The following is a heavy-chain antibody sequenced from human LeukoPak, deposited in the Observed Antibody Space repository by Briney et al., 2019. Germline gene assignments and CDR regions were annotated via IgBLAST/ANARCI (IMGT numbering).Heavy chain of an antibody. D-gene: IGHD3-3*01. J-gene: IGHJ5*02. CDR3: ARGPRITIFGVVISGWFDP. CDR1: GGSFSGYY. Sequence: KPSETLSLTCAVYGGSFSGYYWSWIRQPPGKGLEWIGEINHSGSTNYNPSLKSRVTISVDTSKNQFSLKLSSVTAADTAMYYCARGPRITIFGVVISGWFDPWGQGTLVTVSS. CDR2: INHSGST. V-gene: IGHV4-34*01.